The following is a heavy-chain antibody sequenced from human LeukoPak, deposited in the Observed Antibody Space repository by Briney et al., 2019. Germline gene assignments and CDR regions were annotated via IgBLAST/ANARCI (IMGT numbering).Heavy chain of an antibody. V-gene: IGHV4-39*01. CDR3: ARHSLPPYSTMMGDAFDI. D-gene: IGHD3-22*01. Sequence: SETLSLTCTVSGGSISSYYWGWIRQPPGKGLEWIGSIYYSGSTYYNPSLKSRVTISVDTSKNQFSLKLSSVTAADTAVYYCARHSLPPYSTMMGDAFDIWGQGTMVTVSS. CDR2: IYYSGST. CDR1: GGSISSYY. J-gene: IGHJ3*02.